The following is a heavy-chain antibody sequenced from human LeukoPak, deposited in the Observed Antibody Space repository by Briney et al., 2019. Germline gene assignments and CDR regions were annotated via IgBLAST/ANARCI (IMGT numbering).Heavy chain of an antibody. J-gene: IGHJ5*02. V-gene: IGHV4-59*01. D-gene: IGHD3-10*01. CDR3: ARARFGEFDP. Sequence: SETLSLTCTVSGGSISSYYWSWIRQPPGKGLEWIGYIYYSGSTNYNPSLKSRVTTSVDTSKNQFSLKLSSVTAADTAVYYCARARFGEFDPWGQGTLVTVSS. CDR1: GGSISSYY. CDR2: IYYSGST.